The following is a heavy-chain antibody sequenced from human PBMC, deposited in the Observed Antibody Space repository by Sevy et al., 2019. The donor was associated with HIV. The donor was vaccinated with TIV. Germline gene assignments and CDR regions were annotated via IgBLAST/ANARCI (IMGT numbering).Heavy chain of an antibody. CDR1: GFAFGNYA. CDR3: VKDPVFRYFDWLLDYFDH. Sequence: GGSLRLSCAASGFAFGNYAMSWVRQTPNKGLEWVSAIGTTGGTTYYAYSVKGRFTISRDDSKNILYLQMSGLRADDTAIYYCVKDPVFRYFDWLLDYFDHWGQGTLVTVSS. CDR2: IGTTGGTT. V-gene: IGHV3-23*01. J-gene: IGHJ4*02. D-gene: IGHD3-9*01.